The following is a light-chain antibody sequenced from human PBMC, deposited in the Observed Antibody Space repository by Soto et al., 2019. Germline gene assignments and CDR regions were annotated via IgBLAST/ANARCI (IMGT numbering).Light chain of an antibody. V-gene: IGLV4-69*01. J-gene: IGLJ3*02. CDR2: INYDGTH. CDR3: QSLGTGIQV. Sequence: QLVLTQSPSAPASLVASVTLTCTLSSGYSTYAIAWHQQQSEKGPRFLMKINYDGTHSKGDGFFDRFSGSSSGAERHLTISSLQSEDEADYYCQSLGTGIQVFGGGTKLTVL. CDR1: SGYSTYA.